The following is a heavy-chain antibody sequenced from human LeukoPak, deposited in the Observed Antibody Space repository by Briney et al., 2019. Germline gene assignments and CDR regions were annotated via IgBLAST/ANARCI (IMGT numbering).Heavy chain of an antibody. D-gene: IGHD6-19*01. CDR1: AGSINSGSCY. CDR2: IYSSGST. Sequence: SETLSLTCSVSAGSINSGSCYWNWIRQPAGKGLEWIGRIYSSGSTNYNPSLKSRVTISIDTSKNQFSLKLSSVTVADTAVYYCARYEAVAGVFDYWGQGTLVTVSS. CDR3: ARYEAVAGVFDY. J-gene: IGHJ4*02. V-gene: IGHV4-61*02.